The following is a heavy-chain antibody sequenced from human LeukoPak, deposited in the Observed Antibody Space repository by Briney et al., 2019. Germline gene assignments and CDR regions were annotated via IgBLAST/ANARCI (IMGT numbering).Heavy chain of an antibody. CDR2: ISYDGSNK. J-gene: IGHJ4*02. V-gene: IGHV3-30*03. CDR3: ARVLGAYCSGGSCFSIDY. CDR1: GFTFSSYG. D-gene: IGHD2-15*01. Sequence: GGSLRLSCAASGFTFSSYGMHWVRQAPGKGLEWVAVISYDGSNKYYADSVKGRFTISRDNSKNTLYLQMNSLRAEDTAVYYCARVLGAYCSGGSCFSIDYWGQGTLVTVSS.